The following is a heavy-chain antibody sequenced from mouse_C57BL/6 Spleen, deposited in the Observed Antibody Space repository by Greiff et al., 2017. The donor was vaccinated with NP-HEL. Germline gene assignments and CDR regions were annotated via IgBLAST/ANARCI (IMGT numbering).Heavy chain of an antibody. CDR1: GYTFTSYW. D-gene: IGHD1-1*01. CDR3: ARKEGVITTVVAHFDY. Sequence: QVQLQQPGAELVRPGTSVKLSCKASGYTFTSYWMHWVKQRPGQGLEWIGVIDPSDSYTNYNQKFKGKATLTVDTSSSTAYMQLSSLTSEDSAVYYCARKEGVITTVVAHFDYWGQGTTLTVSS. J-gene: IGHJ2*01. CDR2: IDPSDSYT. V-gene: IGHV1-59*01.